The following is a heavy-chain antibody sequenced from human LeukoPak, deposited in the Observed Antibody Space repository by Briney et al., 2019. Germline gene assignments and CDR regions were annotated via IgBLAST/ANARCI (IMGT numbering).Heavy chain of an antibody. D-gene: IGHD3-10*01. Sequence: GGSLRLSCAASGFTFSRYGMHWVRQAPGKGLEWVTAISYDGSNKYYADSVKGRFTISRDNSKNTLYVQMNSLRAEDTAVYYCARSHITMVRGVINYYFDYWGQGTLVTVSS. J-gene: IGHJ4*02. V-gene: IGHV3-30*04. CDR1: GFTFSRYG. CDR3: ARSHITMVRGVINYYFDY. CDR2: ISYDGSNK.